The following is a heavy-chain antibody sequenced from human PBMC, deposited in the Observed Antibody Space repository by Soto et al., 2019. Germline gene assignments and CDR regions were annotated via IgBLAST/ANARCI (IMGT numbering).Heavy chain of an antibody. CDR1: GGSFSGYY. CDR3: ARGRRVVVTIFGVVIPNNGLFDY. V-gene: IGHV4-34*01. J-gene: IGHJ4*02. D-gene: IGHD3-3*01. CDR2: INHSGST. Sequence: PSETLSLTCAVYGGSFSGYYWSWIRQPPGKGLEWIGEINHSGSTNYNPSLKSRVTISVDTSKNQFSLKLSSVTAADTAVYYCARGRRVVVTIFGVVIPNNGLFDYWGQGTLVTAPQ.